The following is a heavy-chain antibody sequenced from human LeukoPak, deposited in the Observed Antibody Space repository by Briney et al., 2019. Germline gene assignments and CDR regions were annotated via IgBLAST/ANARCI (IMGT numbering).Heavy chain of an antibody. V-gene: IGHV3-23*01. Sequence: SEGSLRLSCAASGFTFSSYAMSWVRQAPGRGLEWVSAISGSGYSTYYADSVKGRFTISRDNSKNTLYLQMNSLRAEDTAVYYCAKEAGYSGYDYPDYWGQGTLVTVSS. J-gene: IGHJ4*02. CDR2: ISGSGYST. CDR3: AKEAGYSGYDYPDY. CDR1: GFTFSSYA. D-gene: IGHD5-12*01.